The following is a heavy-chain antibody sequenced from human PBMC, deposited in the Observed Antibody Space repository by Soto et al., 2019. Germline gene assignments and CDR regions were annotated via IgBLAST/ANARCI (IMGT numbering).Heavy chain of an antibody. CDR2: MNPNSGNT. J-gene: IGHJ4*02. Sequence: ASVKVSCKASGYAFTSYDINWVRQATGQGLEWMGWMNPNSGNTGYAQKFQGRVTMTRNTSISTAYMELSSLRSEDTAVYYCARLRGVIKPLTGVPVWGRGTLVTVSS. V-gene: IGHV1-8*01. CDR1: GYAFTSYD. CDR3: ARLRGVIKPLTGVPV. D-gene: IGHD3-10*01.